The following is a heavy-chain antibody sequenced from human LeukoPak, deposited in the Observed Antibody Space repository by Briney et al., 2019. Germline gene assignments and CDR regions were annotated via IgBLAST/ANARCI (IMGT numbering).Heavy chain of an antibody. CDR3: ARDTNYDFWSGDPYYKDV. D-gene: IGHD3-3*01. CDR2: IYYSGST. J-gene: IGHJ6*03. Sequence: SETLSLTCTVSGGSISSYYWSWIRQPPGKGLEWIGYIYYSGSTNYNPSLKSRVTISVDTSKNQFSLKLSSVTAADTAVYYCARDTNYDFWSGDPYYKDVWGKGTTVTVSS. V-gene: IGHV4-59*01. CDR1: GGSISSYY.